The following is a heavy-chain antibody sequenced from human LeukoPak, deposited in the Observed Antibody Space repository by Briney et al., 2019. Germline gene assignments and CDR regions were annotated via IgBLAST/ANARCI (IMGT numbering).Heavy chain of an antibody. V-gene: IGHV3-48*02. D-gene: IGHD1-1*01. CDR1: GLPYSKYD. CDR2: IRSSSSTI. CDR3: ARDQDNAFDS. J-gene: IGHJ4*02. Sequence: GGSLRLSCAASGLPYSKYDMNWVRQAPGKGLEWVSYIRSSSSTIYYADSVKGRFTVSRDNAKNSLYLQMSSLRDEDTAVYYCARDQDNAFDSRGQGTLVTVSS.